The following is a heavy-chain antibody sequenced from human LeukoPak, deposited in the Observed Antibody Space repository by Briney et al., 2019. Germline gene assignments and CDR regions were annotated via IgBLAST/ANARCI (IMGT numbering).Heavy chain of an antibody. CDR2: VTGSGGDT. D-gene: IGHD6-13*01. J-gene: IGHJ4*02. CDR3: AKSRAAATTLLFDY. Sequence: PGGSLRLSCAASGFIFNTNAMTWVRQAPGKGPEWVSAVTGSGGDTFYEDSVKGRFTISRDNSKNTLSLQMNSLRVEDTALYYCAKSRAAATTLLFDYWGQGTLVTVSS. V-gene: IGHV3-23*01. CDR1: GFIFNTNA.